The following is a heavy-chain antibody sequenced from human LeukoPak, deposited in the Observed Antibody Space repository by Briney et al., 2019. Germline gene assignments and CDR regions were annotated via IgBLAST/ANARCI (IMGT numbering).Heavy chain of an antibody. CDR2: IKQDGSEK. V-gene: IGHV3-7*01. D-gene: IGHD3-10*01. CDR3: ARDMGGYYGSGSYYKGFIY. CDR1: VFNFNTYC. J-gene: IGHJ4*02. Sequence: PGGSLSLSCAPSVFNFNTYCMSCVRQAPGRGLEWVANIKQDGSEKFYVDSMKGLFTISRDNSKNSLYLQMNSLRAEDTAVYYCARDMGGYYGSGSYYKGFIYWGQGTLVTVSS.